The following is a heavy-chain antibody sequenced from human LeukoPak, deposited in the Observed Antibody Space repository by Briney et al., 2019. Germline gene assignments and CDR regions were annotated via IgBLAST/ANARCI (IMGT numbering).Heavy chain of an antibody. CDR2: ISYDGSNK. J-gene: IGHJ4*02. V-gene: IGHV3-30*18. CDR3: AKDEDHDYGDYYFDS. Sequence: GGSLRLSCAASGFTFSSYWMHWVRQAPGKGLVWVAVISYDGSNKYYADSVKGRFTISRDDSKNTLYLQMNSLRAEDTAVYYCAKDEDHDYGDYYFDSWGQGTLVTVSS. CDR1: GFTFSSYW. D-gene: IGHD4-17*01.